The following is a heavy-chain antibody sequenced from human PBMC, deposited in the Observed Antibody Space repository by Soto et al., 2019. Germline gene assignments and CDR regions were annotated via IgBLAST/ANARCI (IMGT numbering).Heavy chain of an antibody. J-gene: IGHJ4*02. V-gene: IGHV1-2*04. D-gene: IGHD2-2*02. Sequence: ASVKVSCKASGYTFTGYYMHWVRQAPGQGLEWMGWINPNSGGTNYAQKFQGWVTMTRDTSISTAYMALSRLRSDDTAVYYCARDIVGCSSTNCYTPGRRFDYWGQGTLVTVSS. CDR1: GYTFTGYY. CDR3: ARDIVGCSSTNCYTPGRRFDY. CDR2: INPNSGGT.